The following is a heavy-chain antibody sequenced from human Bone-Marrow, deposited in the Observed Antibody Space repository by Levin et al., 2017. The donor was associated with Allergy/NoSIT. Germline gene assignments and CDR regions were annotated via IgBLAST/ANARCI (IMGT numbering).Heavy chain of an antibody. CDR1: DFSFIKKN. CDR3: ATRHGLPADGPPGYYGLDV. D-gene: IGHD6-13*01. CDR2: ISSRSTYM. Sequence: NPGGSLRLSCVGSDFSFIKKNLHWVRQAPGKGLEWVSSISSRSTYMYYAESVKGRFTVSRDNAKTSLDLQMNSLGAEDTGIYYCATRHGLPADGPPGYYGLDVWGRGTTVIVSS. V-gene: IGHV3-21*03. J-gene: IGHJ6*02.